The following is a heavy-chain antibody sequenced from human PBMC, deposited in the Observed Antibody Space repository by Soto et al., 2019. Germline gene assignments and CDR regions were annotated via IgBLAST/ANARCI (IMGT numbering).Heavy chain of an antibody. J-gene: IGHJ4*02. CDR3: ARDDHTYYFDY. V-gene: IGHV3-11*06. CDR1: GFTFSDYY. D-gene: IGHD2-2*02. Sequence: PWGCLRLSCAASGFTFSDYYMSWIRQAPGKGLEWVSYISSSSSYTNYADSVKGRFTISRDNAKNSLYLQMNSLRAEDTAVYYCARDDHTYYFDYWGQGTLVPVSS. CDR2: ISSSSSYT.